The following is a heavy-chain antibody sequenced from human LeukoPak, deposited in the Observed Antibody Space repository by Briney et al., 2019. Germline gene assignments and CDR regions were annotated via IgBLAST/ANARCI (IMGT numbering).Heavy chain of an antibody. Sequence: SETLSLTCTVSGGSISSDSYYWAWIRQPPGKGLEWIPSIYYSGSTYYNPSLKSRVTISVGTSRNQFSLKLSSVTAADTAVYYCASLAVAGLSEGYWGQGTLVIVSS. D-gene: IGHD6-19*01. CDR1: GGSISSDSYY. V-gene: IGHV4-39*01. CDR3: ASLAVAGLSEGY. J-gene: IGHJ4*02. CDR2: IYYSGST.